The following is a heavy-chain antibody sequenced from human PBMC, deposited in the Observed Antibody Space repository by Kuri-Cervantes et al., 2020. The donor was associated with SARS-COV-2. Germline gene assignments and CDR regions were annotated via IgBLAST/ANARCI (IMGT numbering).Heavy chain of an antibody. CDR1: GFTFSSCA. J-gene: IGHJ5*02. CDR2: ISGSGGST. D-gene: IGHD6-13*01. CDR3: AKDAGYSSSWYVGGSIWFDP. V-gene: IGHV3-23*01. Sequence: GESLKIPCAASGFTFSSCAMSWVRQAPGKVLEWVSAISGSGGSTYYADSVKGRFTISRDNSKNTLYLQMNSLRAEDTAVYYCAKDAGYSSSWYVGGSIWFDPWGQGTLVTVSS.